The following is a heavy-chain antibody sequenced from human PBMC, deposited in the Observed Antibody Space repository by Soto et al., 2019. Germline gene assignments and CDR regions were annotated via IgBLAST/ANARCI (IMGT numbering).Heavy chain of an antibody. CDR3: ARDRILTGYPSFDY. CDR2: ISSSSSTI. CDR1: GFTFSSYS. J-gene: IGHJ4*02. V-gene: IGHV3-48*02. Sequence: GGSLRLSCAASGFTFSSYSMNWVRQAPGKGLEWVSYISSSSSTIYYADSVKGRFTISRDNAKNSLYLQMNSLRDEDTAVYYCARDRILTGYPSFDYWGQGTLVTVSS. D-gene: IGHD3-9*01.